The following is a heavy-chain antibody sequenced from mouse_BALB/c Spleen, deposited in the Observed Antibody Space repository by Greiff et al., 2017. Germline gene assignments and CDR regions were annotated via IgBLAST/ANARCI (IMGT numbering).Heavy chain of an antibody. Sequence: QVQLQQSGAELVRPGASVKLSCKTSGYIFTSYWIHWVKQRSGQGLEWIARIYPGTGSTYYNEKFKGKATLTADKSSSTAYMQLSSLKSEDSAVYFCARVTTVVAPYAMDYWGQGTSVTVSS. D-gene: IGHD1-1*01. CDR3: ARVTTVVAPYAMDY. CDR2: IYPGTGST. J-gene: IGHJ4*01. V-gene: IGHV1S132*01. CDR1: GYIFTSYW.